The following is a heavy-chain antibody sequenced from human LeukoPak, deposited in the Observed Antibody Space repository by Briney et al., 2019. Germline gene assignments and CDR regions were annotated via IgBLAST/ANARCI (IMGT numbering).Heavy chain of an antibody. CDR1: GYTFTNYY. V-gene: IGHV1-46*01. D-gene: IGHD2-15*01. CDR3: ARHDLGGSSAFDY. CDR2: INLSGSST. J-gene: IGHJ4*02. Sequence: RASVKVSCKTSGYTFTNYYMHWVRQAPGQGLEWMGIINLSGSSTTYAQKFQGRVTMTRDTSTSTDFMELSSLRSEDTAVYYCARHDLGGSSAFDYGGQETLVTVPP.